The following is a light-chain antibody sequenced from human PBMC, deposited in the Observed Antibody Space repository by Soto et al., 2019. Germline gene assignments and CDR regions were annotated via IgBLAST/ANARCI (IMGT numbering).Light chain of an antibody. J-gene: IGLJ2*01. CDR2: EVS. CDR3: NSYGDSNNLV. Sequence: QSALTQPPSASGSPGQSVTISCTGTSSDVGGYNYVSWYQQHPGKAPKLIIYEVSKRPSGVPDRFSGSKSGNTASLTVSGLQAEDEADYYCNSYGDSNNLVFGGGTKLTVL. CDR1: SSDVGGYNY. V-gene: IGLV2-8*01.